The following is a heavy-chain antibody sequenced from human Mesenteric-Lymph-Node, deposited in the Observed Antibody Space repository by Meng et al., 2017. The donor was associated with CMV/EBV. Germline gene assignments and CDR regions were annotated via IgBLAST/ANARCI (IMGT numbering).Heavy chain of an antibody. CDR1: GYTFTGYY. J-gene: IGHJ3*01. V-gene: IGHV1-46*01. CDR2: INPRGGST. D-gene: IGHD3/OR15-3a*01. CDR3: ARYQTYYDFWTEGTKEKSDAFDV. Sequence: ASVKVSCKASGYTFTGYYIHWVRQAPGQGLEWMGIINPRGGSTTYAQKFQGRVTMTRDMSTSTVYMELRSLTSDDTAVYYCARYQTYYDFWTEGTKEKSDAFDVWGQGTMVTVSS.